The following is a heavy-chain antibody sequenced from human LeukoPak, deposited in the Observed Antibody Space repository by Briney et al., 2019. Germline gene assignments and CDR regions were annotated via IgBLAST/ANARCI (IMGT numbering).Heavy chain of an antibody. D-gene: IGHD2-21*02. Sequence: PSETLSLTCTVSGGSISSGGYYWSWIRQHPGKGLEWIGYIYYSGSTYYNPSLKSRVTISVDTSKNQFSLKLSSVTAADTAVYYCARDEYCGGDCIRDPGLFDPWGQGTLVTVSS. CDR2: IYYSGST. CDR1: GGSISSGGYY. CDR3: ARDEYCGGDCIRDPGLFDP. V-gene: IGHV4-31*03. J-gene: IGHJ5*02.